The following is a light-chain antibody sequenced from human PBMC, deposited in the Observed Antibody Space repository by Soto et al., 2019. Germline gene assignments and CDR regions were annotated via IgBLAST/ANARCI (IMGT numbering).Light chain of an antibody. CDR2: EGS. V-gene: IGLV2-23*01. Sequence: QSALTQPASVSGSLGQSITISCTGTSSDVGSYNLVSRYQQHPGKAPKLMIYEGSKRPSGVSNRFSGSKSGNTASLTISGLQAEDEADYYCCSYAGSSTVVFGGGTKVTVL. J-gene: IGLJ2*01. CDR1: SSDVGSYNL. CDR3: CSYAGSSTVV.